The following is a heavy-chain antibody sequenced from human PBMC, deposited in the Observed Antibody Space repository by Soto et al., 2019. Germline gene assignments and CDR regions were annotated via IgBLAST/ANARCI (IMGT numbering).Heavy chain of an antibody. CDR2: ISAYNGNT. V-gene: IGHV1-18*01. CDR3: ARDGDYDYVWGSFEY. J-gene: IGHJ4*02. D-gene: IGHD3-16*01. CDR1: GYTFTSYG. Sequence: GASVKVSCKASGYTFTSYGISWVRQAPGQGLEWMGWISAYNGNTNYAQKLQGRVTMTTDTSTSTAYMELRSLRSDDTAVYYCARDGDYDYVWGSFEYWGQGTLVTVSS.